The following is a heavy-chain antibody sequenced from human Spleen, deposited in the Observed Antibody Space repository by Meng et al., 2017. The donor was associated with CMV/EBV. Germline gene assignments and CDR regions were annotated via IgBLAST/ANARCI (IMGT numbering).Heavy chain of an antibody. Sequence: SETLSLTCTVSGGSISSYYWSWIRQPPGKGLEWIGSIYHIGSPSYDPSLRSRVTMSIDTSKSQFSLQLNSVTAADSAVYFCARDTADFWSGSFGYWGQGILVTVSS. CDR2: IYHIGSP. D-gene: IGHD3-3*01. CDR3: ARDTADFWSGSFGY. V-gene: IGHV4-59*01. J-gene: IGHJ4*02. CDR1: GGSISSYY.